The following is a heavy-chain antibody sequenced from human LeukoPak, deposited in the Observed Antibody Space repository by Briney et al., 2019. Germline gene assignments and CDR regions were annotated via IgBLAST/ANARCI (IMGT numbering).Heavy chain of an antibody. D-gene: IGHD1-26*01. J-gene: IGHJ4*02. CDR3: TKDQPYGRGYYVAWDY. Sequence: GGSLRLSCVGSGFTFSNSGMHWVRHVPGKGLKWVAYIRFDGSNKDYADSVKGRFAISRDNSKNTIYLQMNRLRSDDTALYYCTKDQPYGRGYYVAWDYWGQGTLVTVSS. CDR1: GFTFSNSG. V-gene: IGHV3-30*02. CDR2: IRFDGSNK.